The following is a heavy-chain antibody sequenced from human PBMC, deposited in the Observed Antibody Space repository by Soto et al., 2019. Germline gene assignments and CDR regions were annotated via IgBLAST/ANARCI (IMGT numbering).Heavy chain of an antibody. J-gene: IGHJ6*03. CDR3: AHSSSFGYYYYYMDV. D-gene: IGHD6-6*01. Sequence: PSETLSLTCTFSGGSISSSSYYWGWIRQPPGKGLEWIGSIYYSGSTYYNPSLKSRVTISVDTSKNQFSLKLSSVTAADTAVYYCAHSSSFGYYYYYMDVWGKGTTVTVSS. V-gene: IGHV4-39*01. CDR2: IYYSGST. CDR1: GGSISSSSYY.